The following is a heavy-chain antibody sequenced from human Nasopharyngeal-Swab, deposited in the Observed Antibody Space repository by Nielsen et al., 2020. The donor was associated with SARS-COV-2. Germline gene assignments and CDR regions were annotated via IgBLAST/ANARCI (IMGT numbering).Heavy chain of an antibody. D-gene: IGHD6-19*01. CDR3: AREVLPAVGHFDY. CDR1: GGTFSSYA. CDR2: IIPILGIA. Sequence: SVKVSCKASGGTFSSYAISWVRQAPGQGLEWMGRIIPILGIANYAQKFQGRVTITADKSTSTAYMELSSLRSEDTAVYYCAREVLPAVGHFDYWGQGTLVTVSS. V-gene: IGHV1-69*04. J-gene: IGHJ4*02.